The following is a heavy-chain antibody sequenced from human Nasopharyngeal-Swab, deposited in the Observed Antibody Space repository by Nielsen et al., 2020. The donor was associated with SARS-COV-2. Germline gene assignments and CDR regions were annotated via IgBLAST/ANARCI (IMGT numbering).Heavy chain of an antibody. J-gene: IGHJ6*03. Sequence: WVRQAPGQGLEWMGWISAYNGNTNYAQKLQGRVTMTTDTSTSTAYMELRSPRSDDTAVYYCARGIVRRAYYYYMDVWGKGTTVTVSS. CDR2: ISAYNGNT. CDR3: ARGIVRRAYYYYMDV. V-gene: IGHV1-18*01. D-gene: IGHD2-8*01.